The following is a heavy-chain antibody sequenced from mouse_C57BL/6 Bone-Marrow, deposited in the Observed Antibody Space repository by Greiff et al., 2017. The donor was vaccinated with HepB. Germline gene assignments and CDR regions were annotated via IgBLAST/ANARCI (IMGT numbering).Heavy chain of an antibody. D-gene: IGHD4-1*01. J-gene: IGHJ2*01. Sequence: VQLQQPGAELVKPGASVKLSCKASGYTFTSYWMQWVKQRPGQGLEWIGEIDPSDSYTNYNQKFKGKATLTVDTSSSTAYMQLSSLTSEDSAVYYCARRRTGTFYWGQGTTLTVSS. CDR1: GYTFTSYW. CDR2: IDPSDSYT. CDR3: ARRRTGTFY. V-gene: IGHV1-50*01.